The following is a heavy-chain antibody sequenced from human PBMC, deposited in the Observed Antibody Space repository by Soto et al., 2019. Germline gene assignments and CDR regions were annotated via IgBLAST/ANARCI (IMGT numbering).Heavy chain of an antibody. Sequence: EVQLLESGGGLVQPGGSLRLSCAASGFTFSSYGMTWVRQAPGKGLEWVSFSSATGAGTYYADSVKGRFTISRDNSKNTLYLQMTSLRADDTAVYYCAKDRRAGGNYGFYSDLWGQEALVIVSS. D-gene: IGHD1-7*01. CDR1: GFTFSSYG. CDR3: AKDRRAGGNYGFYSDL. V-gene: IGHV3-23*01. CDR2: SSATGAGT. J-gene: IGHJ4*02.